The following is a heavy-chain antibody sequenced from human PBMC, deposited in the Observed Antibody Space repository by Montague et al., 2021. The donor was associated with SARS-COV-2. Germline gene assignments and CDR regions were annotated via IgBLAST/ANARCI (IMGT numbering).Heavy chain of an antibody. CDR1: GYSFTSYW. D-gene: IGHD3-22*01. Sequence: QSGAEVKEPGESLQISCKGSGYSFTSYWIGWVHQMPGKGLEWMGIIYPGDSDTRYSPSFQGQVTISADKSISTAYLQWSRLKASDTAIYYCARVTDYYYDTSGYWDAFDIWGQGTMVTVSS. J-gene: IGHJ3*02. V-gene: IGHV5-51*07. CDR3: ARVTDYYYDTSGYWDAFDI. CDR2: IYPGDSDT.